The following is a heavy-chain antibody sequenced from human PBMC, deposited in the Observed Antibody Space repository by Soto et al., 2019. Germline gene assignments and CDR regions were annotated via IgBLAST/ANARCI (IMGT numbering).Heavy chain of an antibody. Sequence: QVTLKESGPVLVKPTETLMLTCTVSGFSLSNARMGVSWIRQPPGKALEWLAHIFSNDEKSYSTSLKSSLTIFKDTSRRQVVLTMTKIDPADTAAYYCARRGLHGYGDSVSYGNFDLWGRGTLVTVSS. CDR2: IFSNDEK. J-gene: IGHJ2*01. CDR3: ARRGLHGYGDSVSYGNFDL. CDR1: GFSLSNARMG. D-gene: IGHD4-17*01. V-gene: IGHV2-26*01.